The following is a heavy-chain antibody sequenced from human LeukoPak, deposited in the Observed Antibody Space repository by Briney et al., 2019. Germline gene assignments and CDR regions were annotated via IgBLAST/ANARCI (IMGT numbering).Heavy chain of an antibody. CDR3: ARDERAAGTFDY. V-gene: IGHV4-4*02. J-gene: IGHJ4*02. CDR2: IYHSGST. D-gene: IGHD6-13*01. Sequence: SETLSLTCAVSGGSISSSNWWSCVRQPPGKGLEWIGEIYHSGSTNYNPSLKSRVTISVDKSKNQFSLKLSSVTAADTAVYYCARDERAAGTFDYWGQGTLVTVSS. CDR1: GGSISSSNW.